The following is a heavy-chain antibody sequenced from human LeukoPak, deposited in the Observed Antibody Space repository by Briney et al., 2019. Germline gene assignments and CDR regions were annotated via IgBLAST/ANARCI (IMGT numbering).Heavy chain of an antibody. CDR2: ISDSGGAGST. D-gene: IGHD1-26*01. J-gene: IGHJ3*02. CDR1: GFTFSSYA. CDR3: AKENSGSYPDAFVI. Sequence: GGSLRLSCAASGFTFSSYAMSWVRQAPGKGLEWVSGISDSGGAGSTYYADSVKGRFTISRDNSKNTLYLQMNSLRAEDTALFYCAKENSGSYPDAFVIWGQGTMVTVSS. V-gene: IGHV3-23*01.